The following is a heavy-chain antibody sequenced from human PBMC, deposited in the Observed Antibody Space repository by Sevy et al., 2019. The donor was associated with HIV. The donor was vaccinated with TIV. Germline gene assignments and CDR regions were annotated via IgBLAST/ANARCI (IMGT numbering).Heavy chain of an antibody. Sequence: SETLSLTCTVSGGSISSYYWSWIRQPPGKGLEWIGYIYYSGSTNYNPSLKSRVTISVDTSKNQFSLKLSSVTAADTAVYYCARFYCSGGSCYSDAFDIWVQGTMVTVS. CDR2: IYYSGST. D-gene: IGHD2-15*01. V-gene: IGHV4-59*01. CDR3: ARFYCSGGSCYSDAFDI. J-gene: IGHJ3*02. CDR1: GGSISSYY.